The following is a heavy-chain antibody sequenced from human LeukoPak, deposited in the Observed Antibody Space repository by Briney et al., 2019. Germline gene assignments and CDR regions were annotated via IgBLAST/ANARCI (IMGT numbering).Heavy chain of an antibody. Sequence: SETLSLTCTVSGGSISSYYWSWIRQPPGKGLEWIGYIYYSGSTNYNPSLKSRVTISVDTSKNQFSLKLSSVTAADTAVYYCARVGDGYNNDAFDIWGQGTMVTVSS. CDR2: IYYSGST. CDR3: ARVGDGYNNDAFDI. J-gene: IGHJ3*02. CDR1: GGSISSYY. D-gene: IGHD5-24*01. V-gene: IGHV4-59*01.